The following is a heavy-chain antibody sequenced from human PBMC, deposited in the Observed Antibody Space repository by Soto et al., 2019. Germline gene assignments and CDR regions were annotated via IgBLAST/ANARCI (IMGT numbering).Heavy chain of an antibody. V-gene: IGHV1-18*04. CDR3: ARGDDSVSGAFDI. J-gene: IGHJ3*02. Sequence: ASVKVSCKASGYSFTGNSMHWVRQAPGQGLEWMGWISAYNGNTNYAQKLQGRVTMTTDTSTSTAYMELRSLRSDDTAVYYCARGDDSVSGAFDIWGQGTMVTVSS. D-gene: IGHD3-10*01. CDR1: GYSFTGNS. CDR2: ISAYNGNT.